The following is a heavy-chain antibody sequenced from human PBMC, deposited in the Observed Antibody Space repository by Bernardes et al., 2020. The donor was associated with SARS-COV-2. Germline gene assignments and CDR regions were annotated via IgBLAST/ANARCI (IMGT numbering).Heavy chain of an antibody. CDR1: GFTFSTYA. CDR3: VKGGTDYGDWDY. Sequence: GGSLRLSCAASGFTFSTYAMSWVRQAPGKGLEWVSRISGSGSSKYYADSVKGRFTISRDNAKNTLYLQMNSLRDEDTAVYYCVKGGTDYGDWDYWGQGILVTVSS. D-gene: IGHD4-17*01. CDR2: ISGSGSSK. J-gene: IGHJ4*02. V-gene: IGHV3-23*01.